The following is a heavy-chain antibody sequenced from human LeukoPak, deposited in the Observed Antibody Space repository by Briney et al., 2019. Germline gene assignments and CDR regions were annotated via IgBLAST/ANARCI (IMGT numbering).Heavy chain of an antibody. D-gene: IGHD5-18*01. CDR2: IYHSGST. V-gene: IGHV4-4*02. CDR3: AGGLEGKAMVPLH. J-gene: IGHJ4*02. Sequence: PSETLSLTCAVSGGSISASNWWSWFRQSPGKGLEWIGEIYHSGSTNSNPSLKSRVTISEDKSKRQFYLKLTSVTAADTAVYFWAGGLEGKAMVPLHWGQGTLVTVSS. CDR1: GGSISASNW.